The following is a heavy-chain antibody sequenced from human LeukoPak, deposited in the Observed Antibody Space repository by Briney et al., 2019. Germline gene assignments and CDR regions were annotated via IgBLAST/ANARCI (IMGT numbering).Heavy chain of an antibody. CDR2: ISGSGGST. CDR3: AKAYSGYAHGAGYFDY. V-gene: IGHV3-23*01. Sequence: GGSLRLSCAASGFTFSSYAMSWVRQAPGKGLEWVSAISGSGGSTYYADSVKGRFTISRDNSKNTLYLQMNSLRAEDTAVYYCAKAYSGYAHGAGYFDYWGQGTLVTVSS. D-gene: IGHD5-12*01. J-gene: IGHJ4*02. CDR1: GFTFSSYA.